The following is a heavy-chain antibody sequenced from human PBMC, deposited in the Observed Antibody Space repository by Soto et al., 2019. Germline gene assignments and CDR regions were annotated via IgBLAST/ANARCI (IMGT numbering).Heavy chain of an antibody. J-gene: IGHJ5*02. D-gene: IGHD3-3*01. Sequence: PGEALKTSLNGSGYRCTIYWIGLVLQIPGKGLEWVWLIYPGDSDTRYSPSFQCQVTISADKSISTAYLQWSSLKASDTAMYYCASRYEGHGTIFGVWRRTKPPSLIFDPWGQGTLVTVSS. CDR3: ASRYEGHGTIFGVWRRTKPPSLIFDP. CDR1: GYRCTIYW. CDR2: IYPGDSDT. V-gene: IGHV5-51*01.